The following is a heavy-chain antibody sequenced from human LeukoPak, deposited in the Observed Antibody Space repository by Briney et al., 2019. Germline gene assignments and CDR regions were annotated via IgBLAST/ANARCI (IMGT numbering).Heavy chain of an antibody. V-gene: IGHV4-61*02. J-gene: IGHJ4*02. D-gene: IGHD3-3*01. Sequence: SQTLSLTCTVSGGSISSGSYYWSWIRQPAGKGLEWIGRIYTSGSTNYNPSLKSRVTISVDTSKNQFSLKLSSVTAADTAVYYCARDGYDFWSGFDYWGQGTLVTVSS. CDR3: ARDGYDFWSGFDY. CDR1: GGSISSGSYY. CDR2: IYTSGST.